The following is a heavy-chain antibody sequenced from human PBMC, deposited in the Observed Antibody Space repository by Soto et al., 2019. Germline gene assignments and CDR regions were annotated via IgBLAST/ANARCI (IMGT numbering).Heavy chain of an antibody. CDR2: VSPNSGNT. CDR1: GYTFTDYD. V-gene: IGHV1-8*01. CDR3: ARGRFYSETSTWFAF. D-gene: IGHD2-2*01. Sequence: ALVKVSCTASGYTFTDYDINWVRQAPGQGLEWMGWVSPNSGNTVYAQKCQDRVTMTRDTSISTAYMELSNLRFEDSAMYYCARGRFYSETSTWFAFWGQGTPVTVSS. J-gene: IGHJ5*01.